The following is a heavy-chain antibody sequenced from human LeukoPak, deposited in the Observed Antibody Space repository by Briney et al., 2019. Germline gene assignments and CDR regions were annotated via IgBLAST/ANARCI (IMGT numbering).Heavy chain of an antibody. CDR3: ARGGYSYGPSYHDAFDI. J-gene: IGHJ3*02. V-gene: IGHV4-39*07. CDR2: IYYSGST. D-gene: IGHD5-18*01. Sequence: SETLSLTCTVSGGSISSYYWGWIRQPPGKGLEWIGSIYYSGSTYYNPSLKSRVTMSVDTSKNQFSLKPSSVTAANTAVYYCARGGYSYGPSYHDAFDIWGQGTMVTVSS. CDR1: GGSISSYY.